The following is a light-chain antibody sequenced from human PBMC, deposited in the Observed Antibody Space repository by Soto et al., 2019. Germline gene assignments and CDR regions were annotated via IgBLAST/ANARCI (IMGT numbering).Light chain of an antibody. V-gene: IGKV1-5*03. CDR3: QQYNNYWT. CDR1: QSINSR. CDR2: KAS. Sequence: DIQMTQSPSTLSASVGDRVTITCRASQSINSRLAWYQQKPGKAPNLLIYKASSLESGVPSRFSGSGSGTEFTLTISSLQPDDCATYYCQQYNNYWTFSQGTKVEIK. J-gene: IGKJ1*01.